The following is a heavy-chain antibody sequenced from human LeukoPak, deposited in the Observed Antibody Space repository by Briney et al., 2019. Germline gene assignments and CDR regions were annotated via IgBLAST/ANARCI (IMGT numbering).Heavy chain of an antibody. J-gene: IGHJ5*02. CDR2: IKQDGSEK. Sequence: GGSLRLSCAASGFTFSSYWMSWVRQAPGKGLEWVANIKQDGSEKYYVDSVKGRFTISRDNAKNSLYLQMNSLRAEDTAVYYCARHGYCSGGSCFRFDPWGQGTLVSVSS. CDR3: ARHGYCSGGSCFRFDP. V-gene: IGHV3-7*01. CDR1: GFTFSSYW. D-gene: IGHD2-15*01.